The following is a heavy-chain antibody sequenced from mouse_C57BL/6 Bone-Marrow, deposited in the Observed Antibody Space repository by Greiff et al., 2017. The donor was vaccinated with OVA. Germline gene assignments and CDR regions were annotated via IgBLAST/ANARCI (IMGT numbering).Heavy chain of an antibody. D-gene: IGHD1-1*01. CDR3: ARHGPRYGSRDFDV. CDR2: ISNGGGST. J-gene: IGHJ1*03. Sequence: EVQLVESGGGLVQPGGSLKLSCAASGFTFSDYYMYWVRQTPEKRLEWVAYISNGGGSTYYPDTVKGRFTISRDNAKNTLYLQMSRLKSEDTAMYYCARHGPRYGSRDFDVWGTGTTVTVSS. CDR1: GFTFSDYY. V-gene: IGHV5-12*01.